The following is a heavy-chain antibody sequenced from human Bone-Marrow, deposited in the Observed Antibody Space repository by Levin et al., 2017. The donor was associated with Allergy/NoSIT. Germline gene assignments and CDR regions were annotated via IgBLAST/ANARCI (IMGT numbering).Heavy chain of an antibody. D-gene: IGHD5-12*01. Sequence: GGSLRLSCEASGFSFGDYYMTWIRQAPGRGLECVAFMTSSGTTIYYVDSVKGRFTMSRDTASNSLHLQMDSLRADDTALYYCARVGYSAGWKSEIAHWGQGTLVIVS. CDR3: ARVGYSAGWKSEIAH. CDR1: GFSFGDYY. CDR2: MTSSGTTI. J-gene: IGHJ4*02. V-gene: IGHV3-11*01.